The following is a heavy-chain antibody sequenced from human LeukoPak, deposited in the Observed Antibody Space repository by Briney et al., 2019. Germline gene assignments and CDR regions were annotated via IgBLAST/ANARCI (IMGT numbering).Heavy chain of an antibody. CDR1: GFTFSHYW. CDR2: INQDGSAA. Sequence: PGGSLRLSCEASGFTFSHYWMAWVRQTPEKGLEWVANINQDGSAAFYVDPVKGRVTISRDNAESSLYLQMYGLTAEDTAVYYCVRSIDYWGQGTLVTVSS. J-gene: IGHJ4*02. CDR3: VRSIDY. V-gene: IGHV3-7*01.